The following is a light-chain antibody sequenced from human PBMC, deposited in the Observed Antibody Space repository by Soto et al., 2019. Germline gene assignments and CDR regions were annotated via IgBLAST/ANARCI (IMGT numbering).Light chain of an antibody. Sequence: QSVLTLPASVSVSPGQSITISCTGTSSDVGGYNYVSWYQQHPGKAPKLIIYDVSNRPSGVSNRFSGSKSGNTASLAISGLQAEDEADYYCNSYTRGSTYVFGTGTKVTGL. V-gene: IGLV2-14*01. J-gene: IGLJ1*01. CDR2: DVS. CDR1: SSDVGGYNY. CDR3: NSYTRGSTYV.